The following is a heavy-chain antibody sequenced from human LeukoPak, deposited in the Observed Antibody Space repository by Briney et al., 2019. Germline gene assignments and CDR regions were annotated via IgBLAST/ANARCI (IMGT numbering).Heavy chain of an antibody. CDR3: ARGFLYDFWSGYYFDY. Sequence: GGSLRLSCAASGFTFSSFAMHWVRQAPGKGLEWVAVISYDGSNKYYADSVKGRFTISRDNSKNTLYLQMNSLRAEDTAVYYCARGFLYDFWSGYYFDYWGQGTLVTVSS. D-gene: IGHD3-3*01. CDR1: GFTFSSFA. CDR2: ISYDGSNK. J-gene: IGHJ4*02. V-gene: IGHV3-30-3*01.